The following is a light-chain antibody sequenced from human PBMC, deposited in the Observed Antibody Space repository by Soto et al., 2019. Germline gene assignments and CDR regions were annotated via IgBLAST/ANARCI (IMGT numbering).Light chain of an antibody. J-gene: IGKJ2*01. V-gene: IGKV1-5*03. CDR1: QSIGNW. CDR3: QQYNNFSKST. Sequence: DIQMTQSPSTLSASVGDRVTITCRASQSIGNWLAWFQQKPGKAPKLLIYKASILESGVPSRFDGSASGTEFTLTISSLQPADFAPYYCQQYNNFSKSTFGQGTKLEI. CDR2: KAS.